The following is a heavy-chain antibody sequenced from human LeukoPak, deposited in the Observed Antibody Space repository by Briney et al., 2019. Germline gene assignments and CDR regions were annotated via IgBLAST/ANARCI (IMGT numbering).Heavy chain of an antibody. CDR2: ISWNSGSI. CDR3: AKALKYYYDGSGYYSDAFDI. Sequence: GGSLRLSCAASGFTFDDYAMHWVRQAPGKGLEWVSGISWNSGSIGYADSVKGRFTISRDNAKNSLYLQMNSLRAEDMALYYCAKALKYYYDGSGYYSDAFDIWGQGTMVTVSS. V-gene: IGHV3-9*03. D-gene: IGHD3-22*01. CDR1: GFTFDDYA. J-gene: IGHJ3*02.